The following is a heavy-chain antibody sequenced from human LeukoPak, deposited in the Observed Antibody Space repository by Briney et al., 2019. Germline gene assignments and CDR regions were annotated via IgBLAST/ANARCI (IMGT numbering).Heavy chain of an antibody. Sequence: SETLSLTCAVYGGSFSGYYWSWIRQPPGKGLEWIGEINHSGSTNYNPSLKSRVTISVDTSKNQFSLKLSSVTAADTAVYYCARLLNWFDPWGQGTLVTVSS. CDR1: GGSFSGYY. CDR3: ARLLNWFDP. V-gene: IGHV4-34*01. CDR2: INHSGST. D-gene: IGHD3-10*01. J-gene: IGHJ5*02.